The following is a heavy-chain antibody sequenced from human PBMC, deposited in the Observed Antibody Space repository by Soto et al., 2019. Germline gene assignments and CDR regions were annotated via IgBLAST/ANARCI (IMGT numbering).Heavy chain of an antibody. J-gene: IGHJ4*02. CDR3: AREGPNNYNEYYFGS. CDR2: ISGSGNYT. D-gene: IGHD1-20*01. V-gene: IGHV3-21*01. CDR1: GFTFSTYS. Sequence: GGSLRLSWAASGFTFSTYSMNWARQAPGKGLEWVSSISGSGNYTHYADFRRGRFTISRDNAKTSLYLQMNRLRAEDTAVYYCAREGPNNYNEYYFGSQRQRPVVT.